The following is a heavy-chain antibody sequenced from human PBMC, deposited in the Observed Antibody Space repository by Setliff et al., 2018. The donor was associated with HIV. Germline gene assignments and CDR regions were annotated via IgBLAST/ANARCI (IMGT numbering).Heavy chain of an antibody. CDR1: GGSMGSHY. CDR3: ARGFSPPVDTAMALGY. V-gene: IGHV4-59*11. CDR2: IHYTGIS. Sequence: SETLSLTCVISGGSMGSHYWSWIRQSPGKGLEWIGNIHYTGISDINPSLKRRATISLDRPKIQFSLKLSSVTAADTAVYYCARGFSPPVDTAMALGYWGQGTLVTVSS. J-gene: IGHJ4*02. D-gene: IGHD5-18*01.